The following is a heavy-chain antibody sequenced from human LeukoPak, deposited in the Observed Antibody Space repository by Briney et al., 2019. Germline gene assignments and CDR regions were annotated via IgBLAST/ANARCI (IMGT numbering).Heavy chain of an antibody. CDR2: ISSSDGST. D-gene: IGHD1-26*01. J-gene: IGHJ4*02. Sequence: GGSLRLSCAASGFTFSSYAMSWVRQAPGKGLEWVSGISSSDGSTNYADSVKGRFTISRDNSKNTLYLQMNSLRVEDTAVYYCAREVGAFDYWGQGTLVTVSS. CDR1: GFTFSSYA. CDR3: AREVGAFDY. V-gene: IGHV3-23*01.